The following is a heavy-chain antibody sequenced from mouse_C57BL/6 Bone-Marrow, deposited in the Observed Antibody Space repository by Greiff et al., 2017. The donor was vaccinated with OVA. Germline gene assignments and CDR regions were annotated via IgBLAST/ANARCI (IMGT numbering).Heavy chain of an antibody. V-gene: IGHV1-15*01. D-gene: IGHD1-1*01. J-gene: IGHJ1*03. Sequence: QVQLKQSGAELVRPGASVTLSCKASGYTFTDYEMHWVKQTPVHGLEWIGAIDPETGGTAYNQKFKGKAILTADKTSSTAYMEHRSLTSEDSAVYYCTREDCSSYWYFDVWGTGTTVTVSS. CDR3: TREDCSSYWYFDV. CDR1: GYTFTDYE. CDR2: IDPETGGT.